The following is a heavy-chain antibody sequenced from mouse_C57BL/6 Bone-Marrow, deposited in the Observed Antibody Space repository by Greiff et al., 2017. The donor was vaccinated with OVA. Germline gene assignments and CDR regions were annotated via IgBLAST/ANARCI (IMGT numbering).Heavy chain of an antibody. J-gene: IGHJ2*01. CDR1: GFTFSDYY. CDR3: ARHEATVPLDY. V-gene: IGHV5-12*01. D-gene: IGHD1-1*01. Sequence: DVQLQESGGGLVQPGGSLKLSCAASGFTFSDYYMYWVRQTPEKRLEWVAYISNGGGSTYYPDTVKGRFTISRDNAKNTLYLQMSRLKSEDTAMYYCARHEATVPLDYWGQGTTLTVSS. CDR2: ISNGGGST.